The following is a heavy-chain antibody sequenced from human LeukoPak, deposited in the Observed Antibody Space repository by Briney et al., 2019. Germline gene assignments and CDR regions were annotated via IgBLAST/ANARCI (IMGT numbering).Heavy chain of an antibody. CDR3: TTRELGHCSGGSCYSAPDAFDI. J-gene: IGHJ3*02. CDR1: GFTFSNAW. Sequence: GGSLRLSCAASGFTFSNAWMSWVRQAPGEGLEWVGRIKSKTDGGTTDYAAPVKGRFTISRDDSKNTLYLQMNSLKTEDTAVYYCTTRELGHCSGGSCYSAPDAFDIWGQGAMVTVSS. V-gene: IGHV3-15*01. CDR2: IKSKTDGGTT. D-gene: IGHD2-15*01.